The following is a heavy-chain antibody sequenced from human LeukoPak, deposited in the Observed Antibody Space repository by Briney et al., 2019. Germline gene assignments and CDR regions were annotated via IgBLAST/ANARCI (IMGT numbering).Heavy chain of an antibody. CDR1: GGSISGYY. D-gene: IGHD4-17*01. J-gene: IGHJ4*02. V-gene: IGHV4-59*08. CDR2: IYYSGST. CDR3: ARHLSYGDSNYFDY. Sequence: PSETLSLTCTVSGGSISGYYCSWIRQPPGKGLEWIGYIYYSGSTNYNASLKSRVIISVDTSKNQFPLKLSSVTAADTAVYYCARHLSYGDSNYFDYWGQGTLVTVSS.